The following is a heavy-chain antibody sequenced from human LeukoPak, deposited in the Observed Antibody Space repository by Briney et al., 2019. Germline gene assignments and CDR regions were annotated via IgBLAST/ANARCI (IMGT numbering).Heavy chain of an antibody. CDR1: GGSISSSSYY. J-gene: IGHJ5*02. V-gene: IGHV4-39*01. CDR2: IYYSGST. D-gene: IGHD6-13*01. CDR3: ARQGYSSSWSEYNWFDP. Sequence: SETLSLTCTVSGGSISSSSYYWGWIRQPPGKGLEWIGSIYYSGSTYYNPSLKSRVTISVDTSKNQFSLKLSSVTAADTAVYYCARQGYSSSWSEYNWFDPWGQGTLVTVSS.